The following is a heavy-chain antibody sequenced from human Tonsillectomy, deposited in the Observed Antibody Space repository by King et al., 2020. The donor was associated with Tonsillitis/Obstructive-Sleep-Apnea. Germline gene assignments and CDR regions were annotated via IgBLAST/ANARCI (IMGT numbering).Heavy chain of an antibody. CDR1: GFTFSTYA. CDR3: AKDLGWEAGMA. D-gene: IGHD1-14*01. J-gene: IGHJ5*02. Sequence: VQLVESGGGLVQPGGSLRLSCAASGFTFSTYAMTWVRQAPGKGLEWGSDISGSGGSTYYADPVKGRFTISRDNSKNTLYLQMSSLSAEDTAVYYCAKDLGWEAGMAWGQGTLVTVSS. V-gene: IGHV3-23*04. CDR2: ISGSGGST.